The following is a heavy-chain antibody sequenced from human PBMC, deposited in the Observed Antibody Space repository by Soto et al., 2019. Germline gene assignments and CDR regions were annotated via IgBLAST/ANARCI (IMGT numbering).Heavy chain of an antibody. V-gene: IGHV2-5*02. Sequence: QITLKESGPPLVKPRQTLTLTCTFSGFSLSSNGVGVGWARQPPGKALEWLAFFYWDDDKRYSPSLKNRLSIRRGSSTNQLVLTMTNMAPVDTGRYYCASDHPAASRDNYYYTFDAWGHGTTVTVS. CDR1: GFSLSSNGVG. CDR2: FYWDDDK. CDR3: ASDHPAASRDNYYYTFDA. J-gene: IGHJ6*02. D-gene: IGHD6-13*01.